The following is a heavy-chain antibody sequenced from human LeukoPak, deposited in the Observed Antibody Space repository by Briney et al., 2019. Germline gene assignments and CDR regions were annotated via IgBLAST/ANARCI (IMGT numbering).Heavy chain of an antibody. Sequence: SETLSLTCAVSGGSISSSNWWSRVRPPPGKGLEWIGEIYHSGSTNYNPSLKSRVTISVDKSKNQFSLKLGSMTAAATAVYYCATDYYDSSGYYADAFDIWGQGTMVTVSS. CDR2: IYHSGST. D-gene: IGHD3-22*01. CDR3: ATDYYDSSGYYADAFDI. V-gene: IGHV4-4*02. J-gene: IGHJ3*02. CDR1: GGSISSSNW.